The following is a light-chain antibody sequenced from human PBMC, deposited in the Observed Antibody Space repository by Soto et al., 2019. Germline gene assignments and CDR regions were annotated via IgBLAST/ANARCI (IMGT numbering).Light chain of an antibody. Sequence: EIVLTQSPGTLSLSPGEGASLSCRASQSVSSGAFAWYRQKPGPAPGLLIYGASKRATGTPDRFIGSGSETEFTLTIRSLQSEDFAVYFCQQYNNWPSFGQGTRLEI. CDR1: QSVSSGA. CDR2: GAS. V-gene: IGKV3D-15*01. J-gene: IGKJ5*01. CDR3: QQYNNWPS.